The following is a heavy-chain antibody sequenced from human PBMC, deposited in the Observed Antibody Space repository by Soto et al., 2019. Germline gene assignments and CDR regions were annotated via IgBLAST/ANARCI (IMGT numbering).Heavy chain of an antibody. Sequence: QVQLVESGGGVVQPGRSLRLSCAVSGFTFSNYAMHWVRQAPGKGLEWVAVISYDGGNKYYADSVKGRFTISRDNSKNTLYLQMNNLRAEDTAVYYCARDPGYYDSSGSYFYYFDHWGQGTLVTVSS. CDR2: ISYDGGNK. CDR1: GFTFSNYA. CDR3: ARDPGYYDSSGSYFYYFDH. V-gene: IGHV3-30-3*01. J-gene: IGHJ4*02. D-gene: IGHD3-22*01.